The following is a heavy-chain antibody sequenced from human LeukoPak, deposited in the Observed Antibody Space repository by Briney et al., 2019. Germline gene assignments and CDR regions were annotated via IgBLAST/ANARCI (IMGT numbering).Heavy chain of an antibody. CDR1: GGSISSSGYY. CDR3: ARLYYYDSSGYYNYFDY. Sequence: SEILSLTCTVSGGSISSSGYYWGWIRQHPGKGLEWIGYIYYSGSTYYNPSLKSRVTISVDTSKNQFSLKLSSVTAADTAVYYCARLYYYDSSGYYNYFDYWGQGTLVTVSS. V-gene: IGHV4-31*03. J-gene: IGHJ4*02. D-gene: IGHD3-22*01. CDR2: IYYSGST.